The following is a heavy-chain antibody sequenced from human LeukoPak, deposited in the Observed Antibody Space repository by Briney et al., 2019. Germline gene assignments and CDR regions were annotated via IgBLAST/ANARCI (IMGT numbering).Heavy chain of an antibody. CDR1: GGSFSGYY. CDR3: ARLNTAMVKFDY. Sequence: SETLSLTCAVYGGSFSGYYWSWIRQPPGKGLEWIGEINHSGSTNYNPSLKSRVTISVDTSKNQFSLKLSSVTAADTAVYYCARLNTAMVKFDYWGQGTLVTVSS. D-gene: IGHD5-18*01. CDR2: INHSGST. V-gene: IGHV4-34*01. J-gene: IGHJ4*02.